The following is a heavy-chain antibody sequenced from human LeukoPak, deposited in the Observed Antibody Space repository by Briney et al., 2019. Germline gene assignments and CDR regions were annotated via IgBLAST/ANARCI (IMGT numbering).Heavy chain of an antibody. CDR3: ASSSRFDY. J-gene: IGHJ4*02. Sequence: SGPTLVKPTQTLTLTCNFYRYSLSTSGMGVGWIRQPPGKARESLALIYWDDDTRYRPSLKSRLTITKDTSKNQVVLTMTNMDPVYTGTNYCASSSRFDYWGQGILVTVSS. D-gene: IGHD6-13*01. V-gene: IGHV2-5*02. CDR1: RYSLSTSGMG. CDR2: IYWDDDT.